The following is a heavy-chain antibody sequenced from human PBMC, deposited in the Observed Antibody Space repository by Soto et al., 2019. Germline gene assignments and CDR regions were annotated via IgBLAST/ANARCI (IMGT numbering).Heavy chain of an antibody. V-gene: IGHV3-7*01. Sequence: PGGSLRLSCAASGFTFSSYWMSWVRQAPGKGLEWVANIKQDGSEKYYVDSVKGRFTISRDNAKNSLYLQMNSLRAEDTAVYYCARDQVYYDSSGYHPWGQGTLVTVSS. D-gene: IGHD3-22*01. J-gene: IGHJ5*02. CDR1: GFTFSSYW. CDR2: IKQDGSEK. CDR3: ARDQVYYDSSGYHP.